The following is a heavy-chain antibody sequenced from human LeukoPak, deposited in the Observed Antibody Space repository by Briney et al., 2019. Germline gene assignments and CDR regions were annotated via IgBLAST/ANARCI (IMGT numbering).Heavy chain of an antibody. CDR3: TTLVVVAATGGDY. Sequence: PGGSLRLSCAASGFTFSSYAMSWVRQAPGKGLEWVGRIKSKTDGGTTDYAAPVKGRFTISRDDSKNTLYLQMNSLKTEDTAVYYCTTLVVVAATGGDYWGQGTLVTVSS. J-gene: IGHJ4*02. V-gene: IGHV3-15*01. D-gene: IGHD2-15*01. CDR2: IKSKTDGGTT. CDR1: GFTFSSYA.